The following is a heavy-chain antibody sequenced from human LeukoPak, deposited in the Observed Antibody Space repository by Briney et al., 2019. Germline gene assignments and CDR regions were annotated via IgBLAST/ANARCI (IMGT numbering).Heavy chain of an antibody. CDR1: GVSFSDYY. CDR3: ARSRGLRWGVRTFHI. CDR2: ITHSGST. J-gene: IGHJ3*02. D-gene: IGHD4-23*01. V-gene: IGHV4-34*01. Sequence: SETLSLTCAVYGVSFSDYYRNWIRQPPGKGLEWIGEITHSGSTKYNPSLESRVTISVDTSKNQFSLKLTSVTAADTAVYYCARSRGLRWGVRTFHIWGQGTMVTVSS.